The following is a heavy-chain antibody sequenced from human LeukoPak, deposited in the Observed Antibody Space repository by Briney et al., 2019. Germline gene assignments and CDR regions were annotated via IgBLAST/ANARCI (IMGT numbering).Heavy chain of an antibody. CDR2: ISSSSSYI. D-gene: IGHD5-12*01. J-gene: IGHJ4*02. V-gene: IGHV3-21*01. CDR3: ARDKDQYSGYDDGLFDY. CDR1: GFTFDDYG. Sequence: GGSLRLSCAASGFTFDDYGMSWVRQAPGKGLEWVSSISSSSSYIYYADSVKGRFTISRDNAKNSLYLQMNSLGAEDTAVYYCARDKDQYSGYDDGLFDYWGQGTLVTVSS.